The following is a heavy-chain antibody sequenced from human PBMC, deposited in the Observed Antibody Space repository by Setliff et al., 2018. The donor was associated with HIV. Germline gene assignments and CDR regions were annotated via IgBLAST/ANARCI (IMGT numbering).Heavy chain of an antibody. D-gene: IGHD3-22*01. CDR3: ARDSPHYYDGSGYYQGYYYYYLDV. CDR2: IFSSGGT. J-gene: IGHJ6*03. CDR1: GDYIRSSRYY. Sequence: SETLSLTCSVFGDYIRSSRYYWGWIRQPPGKGLEWIESIFSSGGTYLNPSLRGRVTISVDTAKNQLSLSLRSVTAADTAVYYCARDSPHYYDGSGYYQGYYYYYLDVWGKGTTVTVSS. V-gene: IGHV4-39*07.